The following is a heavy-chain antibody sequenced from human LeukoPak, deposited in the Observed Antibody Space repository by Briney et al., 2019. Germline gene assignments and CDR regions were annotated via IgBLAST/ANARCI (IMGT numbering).Heavy chain of an antibody. D-gene: IGHD3-10*01. V-gene: IGHV3-23*01. CDR2: ISGSGGST. J-gene: IGHJ4*02. CDR1: GFTFSNYA. Sequence: PGGSLRLSCAASGFTFSNYAMSWVRQAPGKGLEWVSAISGSGGSTYYADSVKGRFTISRDYSKNTLYLQMNSLRAEDTAVYYCAKGRDYYGSGPTGYDYWGQGTLVTVSS. CDR3: AKGRDYYGSGPTGYDY.